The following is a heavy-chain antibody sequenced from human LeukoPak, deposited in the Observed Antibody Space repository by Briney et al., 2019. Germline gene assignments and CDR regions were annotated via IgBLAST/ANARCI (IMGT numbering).Heavy chain of an antibody. J-gene: IGHJ4*02. CDR3: AKGSLGITGTTYFDY. CDR2: ISGSGSST. Sequence: QTGRSLRLSCAASGFTFSPYAMSWVRQAPGKGLEWVSVISGSGSSTYYADSVKGRFTISRDNSKNTLYLQMNSLRAEDTAVYYCAKGSLGITGTTYFDYWGQGTLVTVSS. V-gene: IGHV3-23*01. D-gene: IGHD1-7*01. CDR1: GFTFSPYA.